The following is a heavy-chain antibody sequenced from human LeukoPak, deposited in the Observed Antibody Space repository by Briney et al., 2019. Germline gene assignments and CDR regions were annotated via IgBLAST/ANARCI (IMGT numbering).Heavy chain of an antibody. Sequence: GGSLRLSCAASGFTFSSYAMHWVRQAPGKGLEWVAVISYDGSNKYYADSVKGRFTISRDNSKNTLYLQMNSLRAEDTAVYYCAKGGYGSGSYLLWYYYYMDVWGKGTTVTVSS. V-gene: IGHV3-30*04. CDR3: AKGGYGSGSYLLWYYYYMDV. CDR1: GFTFSSYA. D-gene: IGHD3-10*01. J-gene: IGHJ6*03. CDR2: ISYDGSNK.